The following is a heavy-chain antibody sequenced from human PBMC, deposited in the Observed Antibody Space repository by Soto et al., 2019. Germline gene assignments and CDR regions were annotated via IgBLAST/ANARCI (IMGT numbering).Heavy chain of an antibody. Sequence: SVKVSCKASGGTFSSYAISWVRQAPGQGLEWMGGIIPIFGTANYAQKFQGRVTITADESTSTAYMELSSLRSEDTAVYYCARRRLSGYDGDYYYGMDIWGQGTTVTVSS. J-gene: IGHJ6*02. V-gene: IGHV1-69*13. CDR1: GGTFSSYA. D-gene: IGHD5-12*01. CDR2: IIPIFGTA. CDR3: ARRRLSGYDGDYYYGMDI.